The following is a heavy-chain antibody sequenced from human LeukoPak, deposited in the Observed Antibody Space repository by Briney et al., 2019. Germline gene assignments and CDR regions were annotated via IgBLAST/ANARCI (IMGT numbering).Heavy chain of an antibody. V-gene: IGHV3-7*03. D-gene: IGHD3-16*01. Sequence: GGSLRLSCAASGFTFSSYWMNWARQAPGKGLEWVASINHNGNVNYYVDSVKGRFTVSRDNAKNSLYLQMGNLRAEDTAVYFCARGGGLDVWGQGATVTVSS. CDR3: ARGGGLDV. CDR2: INHNGNVN. J-gene: IGHJ6*02. CDR1: GFTFSSYW.